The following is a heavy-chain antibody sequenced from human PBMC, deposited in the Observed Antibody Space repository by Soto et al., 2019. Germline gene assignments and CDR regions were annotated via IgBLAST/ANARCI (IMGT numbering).Heavy chain of an antibody. J-gene: IGHJ6*02. V-gene: IGHV1-69*13. CDR3: ARCLQCITMLVVVPFGGMDV. CDR2: TIPIFGTA. Sequence: GASVKVSCKASGGTFSSYAISWVRQAPGQGLEWMGGTIPIFGTANYAQKFQGRVTITADESTSTAYMELSSLRSEDTAVYYCARCLQCITMLVVVPFGGMDVWGQGTTVTVSS. D-gene: IGHD3-22*01. CDR1: GGTFSSYA.